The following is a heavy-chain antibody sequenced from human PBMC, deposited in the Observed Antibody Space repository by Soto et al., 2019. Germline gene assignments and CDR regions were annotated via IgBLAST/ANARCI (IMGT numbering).Heavy chain of an antibody. CDR3: AGGTDGKKVAY. CDR1: GGSVNSEHYY. J-gene: IGHJ4*02. Sequence: QVQLQESGPGLVKSSETLSLTCTVSGGSVNSEHYYWNWIRQPPGKGLEWIGYFYYTGSTNYNPSLESRLTMPVDMSKNHFSLKLSSVTAADTAVYYCAGGTDGKKVAYWGQGTLVTVSS. V-gene: IGHV4-61*03. CDR2: FYYTGST. D-gene: IGHD5-12*01.